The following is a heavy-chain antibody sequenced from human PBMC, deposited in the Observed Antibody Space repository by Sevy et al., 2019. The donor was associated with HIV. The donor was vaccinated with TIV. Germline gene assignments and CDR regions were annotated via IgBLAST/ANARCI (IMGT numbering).Heavy chain of an antibody. CDR2: ISYDGSNK. V-gene: IGHV3-30*18. CDR1: GFTFSSYG. CDR3: AKVSARVGLNYYYYYGMDV. D-gene: IGHD1-26*01. J-gene: IGHJ6*02. Sequence: GGSLRLSCAASGFTFSSYGMHWVRQAPGKGLEWVAVISYDGSNKYYADSGKGRFTISRDNSKNTLYLQMNSLRAEDTAVYYCAKVSARVGLNYYYYYGMDVWGQGTTVTVSS.